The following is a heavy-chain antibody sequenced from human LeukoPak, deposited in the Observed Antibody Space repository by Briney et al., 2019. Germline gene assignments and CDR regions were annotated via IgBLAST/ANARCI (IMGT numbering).Heavy chain of an antibody. CDR2: IYSGETT. CDR3: ARGYSSSSFFDY. V-gene: IGHV3-66*01. D-gene: IGHD6-6*01. CDR1: GFTVSGNY. Sequence: PGGSLRLSCAASGFTVSGNYISWVHQSPGKGLEWVSVIYSGETTYYADSVKGRFTLSRDNFKNTVYLQMNSLRAEDTAVYYCARGYSSSSFFDYWGQGTLVTVSS. J-gene: IGHJ4*02.